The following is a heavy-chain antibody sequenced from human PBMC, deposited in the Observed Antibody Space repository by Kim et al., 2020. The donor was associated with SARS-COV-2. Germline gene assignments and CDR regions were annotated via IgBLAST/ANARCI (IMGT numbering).Heavy chain of an antibody. CDR1: GYSFTSYW. V-gene: IGHV5-10-1*01. Sequence: GESLKISCKGSGYSFTSYWISWVRQMPGKGLEWMGRIDPSDSYTNYSPSFQGHVTISADKSISTAYLQWSSLKASDTAMYYCASSHLAENSYGWYFDLWGRGTLVTVSS. D-gene: IGHD5-18*01. CDR3: ASSHLAENSYGWYFDL. J-gene: IGHJ2*01. CDR2: IDPSDSYT.